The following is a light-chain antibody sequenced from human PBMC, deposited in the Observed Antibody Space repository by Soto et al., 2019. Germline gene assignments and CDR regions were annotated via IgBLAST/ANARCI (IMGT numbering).Light chain of an antibody. J-gene: IGKJ4*01. Sequence: DIQMTQSPSILSASVGDRVTITCRASQSISSWLAWYQKKPGKAPKLLIYMASSLESGVPSRFSGSGSGTEFTLTISSLQPDDFATYYCQQYNTYPLTFGGGTKVDIK. CDR3: QQYNTYPLT. CDR1: QSISSW. V-gene: IGKV1-5*03. CDR2: MAS.